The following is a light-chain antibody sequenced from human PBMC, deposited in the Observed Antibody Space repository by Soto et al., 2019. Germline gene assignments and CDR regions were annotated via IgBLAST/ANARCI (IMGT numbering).Light chain of an antibody. J-gene: IGLJ1*01. Sequence: QSVLTQPRSVSGSPGQSVTISCSGTSSDVGGFDHVSWYQQHTGNAPKPMIHDVNKRPSGVPDRFSASKSGNTASLTISGLQADDEADYYCCSYAGGNTYVFGTGTKVTVL. CDR3: CSYAGGNTYV. V-gene: IGLV2-11*01. CDR1: SSDVGGFDH. CDR2: DVN.